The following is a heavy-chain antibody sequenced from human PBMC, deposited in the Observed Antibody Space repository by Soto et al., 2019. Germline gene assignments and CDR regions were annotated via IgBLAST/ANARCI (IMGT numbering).Heavy chain of an antibody. CDR3: ARDEDSSGYYYVGYYYYGMDV. Sequence: QVQLVQSGAEVKKPGSSVKVSCKASGGTFSSYAISWVRQAPGQGLEWMGGIIAIFGTANYAQKFQGRVTITADESTSTAYMELSSLRSEDTAVYYCARDEDSSGYYYVGYYYYGMDVWGQGTTVTVSS. CDR1: GGTFSSYA. CDR2: IIAIFGTA. J-gene: IGHJ6*02. V-gene: IGHV1-69*01. D-gene: IGHD3-22*01.